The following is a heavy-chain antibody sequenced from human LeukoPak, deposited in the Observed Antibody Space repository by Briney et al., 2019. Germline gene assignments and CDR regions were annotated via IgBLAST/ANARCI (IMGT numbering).Heavy chain of an antibody. CDR1: GGSISSCY. V-gene: IGHV4-4*07. J-gene: IGHJ4*02. CDR2: IYTSGST. Sequence: SETLSLTCTVSGGSISSCYWSWIRQPAGKGLEWIGRIYTSGSTNYNPSLKSRVTMSVDTSKNQFSLKLSSVTAADTAVYYCARDSYYYDSSGKRVSRFDYWGQGTLVTVSS. CDR3: ARDSYYYDSSGKRVSRFDY. D-gene: IGHD3-22*01.